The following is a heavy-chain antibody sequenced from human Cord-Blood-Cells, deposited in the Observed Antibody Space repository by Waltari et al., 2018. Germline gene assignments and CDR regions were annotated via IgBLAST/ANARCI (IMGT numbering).Heavy chain of an antibody. CDR3: ATVKGDYGDYGWYFDL. Sequence: QVQLVQSGAEVKKPGASVKVSCKVSGYTLTELSMHWVRQAPGKGLEWMGGFDPEDGETIYAQKFQCRVTMTEDTSTDTAYMELSSLRSEDTAVYYCATVKGDYGDYGWYFDLWGRGTLVTVSS. D-gene: IGHD4-17*01. CDR1: GYTLTELS. CDR2: FDPEDGET. V-gene: IGHV1-24*01. J-gene: IGHJ2*01.